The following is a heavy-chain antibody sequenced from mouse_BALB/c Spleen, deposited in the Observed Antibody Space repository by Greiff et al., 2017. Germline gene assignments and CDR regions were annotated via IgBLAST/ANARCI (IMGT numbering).Heavy chain of an antibody. CDR2: IWAGGST. V-gene: IGHV2-9*02. CDR3: ARDNYGSCGAMDY. Sequence: VQLQQSGPGLVAPSQSLSITCTVSGFSLTSYGVHWVRQPPGKGLEWLGVIWAGGSTNYNSALMSRLSISKDNSKSQVFLKMNSLQTDDTAMYYCARDNYGSCGAMDYWGQGTSVTVSS. CDR1: GFSLTSYG. J-gene: IGHJ4*01. D-gene: IGHD1-1*01.